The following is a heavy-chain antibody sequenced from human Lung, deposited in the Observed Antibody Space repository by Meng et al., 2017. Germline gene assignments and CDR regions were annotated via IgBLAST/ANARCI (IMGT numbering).Heavy chain of an antibody. J-gene: IGHJ4*02. CDR3: ARGPTTMAHDFDY. V-gene: IGHV4-34*01. D-gene: IGHD4-11*01. CDR1: GGSFRDYY. CDR2: INHSGST. Sequence: QVHLQQWGAGLLKPSETLSLTCVVSGGSFRDYYWSWIRQPPGKGLEWIGEINHSGSTNYNPSLESRATISVDTSQNNLSLKLSSVTAADSAVYYCARGPTTMAHDFDYWGQGTLVTVSS.